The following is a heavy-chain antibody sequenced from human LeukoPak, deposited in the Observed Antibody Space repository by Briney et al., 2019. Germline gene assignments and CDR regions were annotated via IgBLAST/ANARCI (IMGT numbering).Heavy chain of an antibody. CDR1: GFTFSDYW. D-gene: IGHD5-24*01. J-gene: IGHJ4*02. CDR2: IKQDGSEK. Sequence: PEGSLRLSCVGSGFTFSDYWMSWVRQAPGKGLEWVANIKQDGSEKDYVDALKGRFTISRDNAKNSLYLQMNSLRAEDTAVYYCARWLELMRNFDWWGQGTLVTVSS. CDR3: ARWLELMRNFDW. V-gene: IGHV3-7*01.